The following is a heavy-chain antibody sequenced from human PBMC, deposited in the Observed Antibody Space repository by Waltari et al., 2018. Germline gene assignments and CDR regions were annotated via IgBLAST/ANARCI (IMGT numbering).Heavy chain of an antibody. V-gene: IGHV4-31*03. CDR2: IYYSGST. D-gene: IGHD3-22*01. J-gene: IGHJ4*02. CDR1: GGSISSGGSY. CDR3: AREDPRSGYSSY. Sequence: QVQLQESGPGLVKPSQTLSPTCTVPGGSISSGGSYWSGIRQHPGKGLEWIGYIYYSGSTYYNPSLKSRVTISVDTSKNQFSLKLSSVTAADTAVYYCAREDPRSGYSSYWGQGTLVTVSS.